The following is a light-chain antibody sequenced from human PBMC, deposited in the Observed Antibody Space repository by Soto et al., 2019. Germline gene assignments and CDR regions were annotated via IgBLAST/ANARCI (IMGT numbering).Light chain of an antibody. CDR3: QQCNSFPIT. J-gene: IGKJ5*01. CDR1: QGISNG. V-gene: IGKV1-12*01. CDR2: SAS. Sequence: DIRMTQSPSSVSASVGDRVTITCRASQGISNGLAWYQQKPGKATQLLIYSASTIQSGVPSRFSSSGSGKDFTLTISSLQPEDFATYYCQQCNSFPITFGQGIRLEIK.